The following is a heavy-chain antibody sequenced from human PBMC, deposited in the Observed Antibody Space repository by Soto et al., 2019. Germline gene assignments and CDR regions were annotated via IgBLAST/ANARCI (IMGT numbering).Heavy chain of an antibody. D-gene: IGHD3-9*01. Sequence: PGGSLRLSCAASGFPFSSYSMNWVRTATGKGLEWVSYISSSSSTIYYADSVKGRFTISRDNAKNSLYLQMNSLRDEDTAVYYCARELTQLDYDILTGYSNAFDIWGQGTMVTVSS. V-gene: IGHV3-48*02. CDR3: ARELTQLDYDILTGYSNAFDI. CDR2: ISSSSSTI. J-gene: IGHJ3*02. CDR1: GFPFSSYS.